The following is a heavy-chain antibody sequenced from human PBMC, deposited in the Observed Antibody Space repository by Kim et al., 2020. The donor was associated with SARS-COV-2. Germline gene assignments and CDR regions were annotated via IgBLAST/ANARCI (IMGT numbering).Heavy chain of an antibody. CDR1: GGSISSYY. CDR3: ARGGYYYYGMDV. Sequence: SDTLSLTCTVSGGSISSYYWSWIRQPPGKGLEWIGYIYYSGSTNYNPSLKSRVTISVDTSKNQFSLKLSSVTAADTAVYYCARGGYYYYGMDVWGQGTTVTVSS. V-gene: IGHV4-59*01. CDR2: IYYSGST. J-gene: IGHJ6*02.